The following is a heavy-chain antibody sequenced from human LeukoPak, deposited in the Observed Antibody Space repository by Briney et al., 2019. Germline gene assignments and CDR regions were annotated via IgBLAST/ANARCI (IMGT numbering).Heavy chain of an antibody. CDR1: GGSISGSY. CDR2: INHSGST. V-gene: IGHV4-34*01. J-gene: IGHJ5*02. Sequence: SETLSLTCTVSGGSISGSYWSWIRQPPGKGLEWIGEINHSGSTNYNPSLKSRVTISVDTSKNQFSLKLSSVTAADTAVYYCARGYPPRSWFDPWGQGTLVTVSS. CDR3: ARGYPPRSWFDP.